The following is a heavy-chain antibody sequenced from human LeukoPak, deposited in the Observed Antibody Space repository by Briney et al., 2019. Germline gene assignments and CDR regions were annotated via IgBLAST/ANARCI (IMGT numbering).Heavy chain of an antibody. CDR3: ASTVSSGWYFSFDY. V-gene: IGHV4-34*01. D-gene: IGHD6-19*01. CDR2: INHSGST. CDR1: GGSFSGYY. J-gene: IGHJ4*02. Sequence: SETLSLTCAVYGGSFSGYYWNWIRQPPGKGLEWIGEINHSGSTNYNPSLKSRVTISVDTSKNQFSLKLSSVTAADTAVYYCASTVSSGWYFSFDYWGQGTLVTVSS.